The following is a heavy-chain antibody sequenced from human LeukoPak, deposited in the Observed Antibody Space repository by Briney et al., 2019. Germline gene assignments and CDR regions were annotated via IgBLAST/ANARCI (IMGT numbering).Heavy chain of an antibody. D-gene: IGHD5-12*01. CDR1: GFTFGSYW. V-gene: IGHV3-7*05. CDR3: ARSYGWLPGGM. CDR2: MKHDGIEK. J-gene: IGHJ4*02. Sequence: GGSLRLSCAASGFTFGSYWMTWVSQAPGKGLEWVANMKHDGIEKYYVDSVKGRFTISRDNTKNSLHLQMNSLRAEDTAVYYCARSYGWLPGGMWGQGTLVTVSS.